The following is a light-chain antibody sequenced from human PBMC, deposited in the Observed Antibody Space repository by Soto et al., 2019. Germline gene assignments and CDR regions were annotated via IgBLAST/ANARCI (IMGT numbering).Light chain of an antibody. CDR2: SAT. CDR1: QRFSNY. CDR3: QQTYTIPWT. V-gene: IGKV1-39*01. J-gene: IGKJ1*01. Sequence: DIQMTQSPSSVSASVGDRVTITCRTSQRFSNYLAWYQHRPGKAPKLLIYSATVLQSGVPSRFSGSGSGTDFTLTISRLHPEDSATCYCQQTYTIPWTFGQGTRVEIK.